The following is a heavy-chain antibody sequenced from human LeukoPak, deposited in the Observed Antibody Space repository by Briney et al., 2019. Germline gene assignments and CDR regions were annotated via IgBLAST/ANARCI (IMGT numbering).Heavy chain of an antibody. J-gene: IGHJ5*02. CDR2: IYYSGST. CDR3: ARVRDYDILTGYPEDNWFDP. D-gene: IGHD3-9*01. V-gene: IGHV4-31*03. Sequence: ASETLSLTCTVSGGSISSGGYYWSWIRQHPGKGLEWIGYIYYSGSTYYNPSLKSRVTISVDTSKNQFSLKLSSVTAADTAVYYCARVRDYDILTGYPEDNWFDPWGQGTLVTVSS. CDR1: GGSISSGGYY.